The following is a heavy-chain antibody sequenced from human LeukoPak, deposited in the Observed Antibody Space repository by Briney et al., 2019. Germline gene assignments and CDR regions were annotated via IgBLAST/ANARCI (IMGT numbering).Heavy chain of an antibody. CDR1: GGTFSGYT. Sequence: SVKVSRKASGGTFSGYTISWVRQAPGQGLEWMGRIIPILGIANYAQKFQGRATITADKSTSTAYMELSSLRSEDTAVYYCARDRTDSGYDYYYYYGMDVWGQGTTVTVSS. D-gene: IGHD5-12*01. V-gene: IGHV1-69*04. CDR3: ARDRTDSGYDYYYYYGMDV. J-gene: IGHJ6*02. CDR2: IIPILGIA.